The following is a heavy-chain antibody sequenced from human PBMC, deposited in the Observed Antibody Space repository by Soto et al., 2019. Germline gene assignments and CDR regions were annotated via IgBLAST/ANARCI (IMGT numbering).Heavy chain of an antibody. CDR2: MNPNSGNT. Sequence: ASVKVSCKASGYTFTSYDINWVRQATGQGLEWMGWMNPNSGNTGYAQKFQGRVTMTRNTSISTAYMELSSLRSEDTAVYYCARVLSSGGYCSGGSCYSGAFNWFDPWGQGTLVTVSS. CDR1: GYTFTSYD. J-gene: IGHJ5*02. V-gene: IGHV1-8*01. CDR3: ARVLSSGGYCSGGSCYSGAFNWFDP. D-gene: IGHD2-15*01.